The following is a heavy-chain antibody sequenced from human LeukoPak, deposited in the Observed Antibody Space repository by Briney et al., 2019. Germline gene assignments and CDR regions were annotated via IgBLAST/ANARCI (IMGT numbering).Heavy chain of an antibody. D-gene: IGHD2-2*01. CDR1: GYTFTDYY. CDR2: INPNSGGT. Sequence: ASVKVSCKASGYTFTDYYMHWVRQAPGQGLEWMGWINPNSGGTNYAQKFQGRVTVTRDTSIGTAYMELSGLRSDDTAVYYCAREIIRGLGYCSSISCPNDAFDIWGQGTMVTVSS. J-gene: IGHJ3*02. CDR3: AREIIRGLGYCSSISCPNDAFDI. V-gene: IGHV1-2*02.